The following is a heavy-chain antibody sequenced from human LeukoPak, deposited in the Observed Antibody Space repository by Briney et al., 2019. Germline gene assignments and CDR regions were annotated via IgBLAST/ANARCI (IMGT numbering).Heavy chain of an antibody. CDR1: GGSITSHY. D-gene: IGHD2-2*01. V-gene: IGHV4-59*11. J-gene: IGHJ6*02. CDR2: IYKNGST. CDR3: ARVGPAMTYFYYYSMDV. Sequence: SETLSLTCTVSGGSITSHYWSWIRQPPGKGLEWIGYIYKNGSTNYNPTLKSRVSISVDTSKNQLSLKLSSVTAADTAIYYCARVGPAMTYFYYYSMDVWGQGTTVTVSS.